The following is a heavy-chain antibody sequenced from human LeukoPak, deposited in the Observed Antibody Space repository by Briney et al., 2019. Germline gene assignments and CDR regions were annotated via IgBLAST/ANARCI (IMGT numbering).Heavy chain of an antibody. Sequence: ASVKVSCKASGYTFTGYYMHWVRQAPGQGLEWMGWINPNSGGTNYAQKFQGRVTMTRDTSISTAYMELSRLRSDDTAVYYCARVRYDFWSGYYYYMDVWGKGTTVTVSS. V-gene: IGHV1-2*02. J-gene: IGHJ6*03. CDR3: ARVRYDFWSGYYYYMDV. CDR1: GYTFTGYY. CDR2: INPNSGGT. D-gene: IGHD3-3*01.